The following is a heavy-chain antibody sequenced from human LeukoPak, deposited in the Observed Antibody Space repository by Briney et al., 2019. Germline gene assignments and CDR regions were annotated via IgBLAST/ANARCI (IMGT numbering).Heavy chain of an antibody. Sequence: SETLSLTCIVSGDFINNYYWSWIRQPPGKGLEWIGYDYYSGITHYIPSLESRVTISVDTSKDQFSLKLSSVSAADTAVYYCARHSPVPTIWGQGTLVTVSS. CDR3: ARHSPVPTI. J-gene: IGHJ4*02. D-gene: IGHD5-12*01. CDR2: DYYSGIT. CDR1: GDFINNYY. V-gene: IGHV4-59*01.